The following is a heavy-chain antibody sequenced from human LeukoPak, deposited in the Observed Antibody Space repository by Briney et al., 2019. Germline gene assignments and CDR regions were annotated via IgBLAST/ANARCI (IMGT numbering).Heavy chain of an antibody. J-gene: IGHJ4*02. CDR2: IGSSSI. CDR3: ARDGPPVGAGDFDY. CDR1: GFSVSLYS. Sequence: GGSLRLSCAASGFSVSLYSMGWVRQAPGKGLEWISYIGSSSIYADSVKGRFTISRDSAKNSLYLQMNSLRGEDTAVYNCARDGPPVGAGDFDYWGQGTPVTVSS. D-gene: IGHD3-10*01. V-gene: IGHV3-48*01.